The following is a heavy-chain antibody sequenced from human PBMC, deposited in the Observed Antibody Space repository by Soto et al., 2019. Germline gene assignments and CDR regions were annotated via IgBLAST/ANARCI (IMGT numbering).Heavy chain of an antibody. V-gene: IGHV2-5*01. CDR1: GFSLNTGGVG. Sequence: QITLMESGPTLVKPTQTLTLTCTFSGFSLNTGGVGVGWIRQPPGKALEWLALIYWYDDKRYSPTLRSRLTITKMPSENHVVTTCSDMHPVDTYNYYCTHRRCDRNGLQSLSFRYCYGVDVWGLGATVTASS. CDR2: IYWYDDK. J-gene: IGHJ6*02. CDR3: THRRCDRNGLQSLSFRYCYGVDV. D-gene: IGHD2-21*01.